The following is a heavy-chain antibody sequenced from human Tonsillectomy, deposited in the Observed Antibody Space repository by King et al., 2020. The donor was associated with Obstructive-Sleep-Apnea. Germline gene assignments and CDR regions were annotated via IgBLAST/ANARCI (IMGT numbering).Heavy chain of an antibody. Sequence: QLVQSGAEVKKPGESLKISCKGSGYSFTSYWIAWVRQMPGKGLEWMGIIYSGDSDTRYSPSFQGQVTISADKSISTAYLQWSSLKAADTAMYYCARPARDSSAYIDYGGQGSLLSVSA. CDR1: GYSFTSYW. CDR2: IYSGDSDT. CDR3: ARPARDSSAYIDY. D-gene: IGHD3-22*01. V-gene: IGHV5-51*01. J-gene: IGHJ4*02.